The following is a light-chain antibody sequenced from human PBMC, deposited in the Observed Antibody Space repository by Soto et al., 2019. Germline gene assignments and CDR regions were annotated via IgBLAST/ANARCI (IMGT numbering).Light chain of an antibody. Sequence: DIQMTQSPSSVSASVGDRVTITCRASQAISSWLVWYQQKPGKAPKLLIYAASSLKSGVPSRFSGSGSGTDFTLTITSLQPEDFATYYCQQANSFHALPFGGGTKVEIK. CDR3: QQANSFHALP. J-gene: IGKJ4*01. V-gene: IGKV1-12*01. CDR1: QAISSW. CDR2: AAS.